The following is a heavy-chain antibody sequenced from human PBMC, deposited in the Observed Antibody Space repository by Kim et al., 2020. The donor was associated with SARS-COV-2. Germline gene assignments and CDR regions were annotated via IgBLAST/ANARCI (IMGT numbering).Heavy chain of an antibody. V-gene: IGHV3-23*01. Sequence: GGSLRLSCATSRITFSSYGMTWVRQAPGKGLEWVSSINSDGTTFYADSVKGRFTISRDNYNSILYLQMNSLRAEDTAVYSCGDYHGAGRHYTYWGQGTLV. CDR2: INSDGTT. CDR1: RITFSSYG. D-gene: IGHD3-10*01. CDR3: GDYHGAGRHYTY. J-gene: IGHJ1*01.